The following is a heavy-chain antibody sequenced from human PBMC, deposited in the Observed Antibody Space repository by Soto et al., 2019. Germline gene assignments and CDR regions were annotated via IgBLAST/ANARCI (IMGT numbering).Heavy chain of an antibody. CDR2: IKDGGVS. CDR1: GGSLTGYY. D-gene: IGHD5-12*01. J-gene: IGHJ4*02. Sequence: QVHLQQWGAGLLKPSETLSLTCAVNGGSLTGYYWSWIRQPLGKGLEWIGEIKDGGVSNYSPSLNGRVTMSADTSTNQFSLKLNSVTATDTAVYYCARGQEGIVATHWDQGTLVTVSS. CDR3: ARGQEGIVATH. V-gene: IGHV4-34*01.